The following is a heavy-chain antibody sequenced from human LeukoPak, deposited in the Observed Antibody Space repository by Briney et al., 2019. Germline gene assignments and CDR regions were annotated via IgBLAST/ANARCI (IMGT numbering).Heavy chain of an antibody. CDR1: GFTFSGSA. J-gene: IGHJ4*02. CDR3: ARSYSSSSGGLYYFDY. Sequence: GGSLRLSCAASGFTFSGSAMHWVRQAPGKGLEWVSVIYSGGSTYYSDSVQGRFTISRDTSKNTLYLQMNSLRAEDTAVYYCARSYSSSSGGLYYFDYWGQGTLVTVSS. D-gene: IGHD6-6*01. CDR2: IYSGGST. V-gene: IGHV3-53*01.